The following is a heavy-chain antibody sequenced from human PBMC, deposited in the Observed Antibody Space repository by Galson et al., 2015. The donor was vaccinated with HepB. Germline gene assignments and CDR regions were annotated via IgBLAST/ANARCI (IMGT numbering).Heavy chain of an antibody. D-gene: IGHD3-3*01. Sequence: SLRLSCAASRFTFSSYAMSWVRQAPGKGLEWVSAISGSGGGTSYADSAKGRFTISRDNSKNTLYLQMNSLRAEDTALYFCARVNYDFWSGYGAYYYYMDVWGKGTTVSVSS. J-gene: IGHJ6*03. V-gene: IGHV3-23*01. CDR1: RFTFSSYA. CDR3: ARVNYDFWSGYGAYYYYMDV. CDR2: ISGSGGGT.